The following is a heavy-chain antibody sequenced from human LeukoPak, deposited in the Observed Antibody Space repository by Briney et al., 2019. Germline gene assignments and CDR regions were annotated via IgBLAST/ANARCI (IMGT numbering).Heavy chain of an antibody. D-gene: IGHD2-8*02. CDR3: ATYRQVLLPFES. CDR2: IFPSGGEI. V-gene: IGHV3-23*01. Sequence: GGSLRLSCAASGFTFSTFAMIWVRQPPAQGLEWVSSIFPSGGEIHYADSVRGRFTISRDNSKSTLSLQMSSLRAEDTAIYYCATYRQVLLPFESWGQGTLVTVSS. CDR1: GFTFSTFA. J-gene: IGHJ4*02.